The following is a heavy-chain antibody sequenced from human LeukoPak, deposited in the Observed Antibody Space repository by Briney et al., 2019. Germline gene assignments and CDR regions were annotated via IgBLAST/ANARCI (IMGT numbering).Heavy chain of an antibody. J-gene: IGHJ4*02. Sequence: ASVKVSCKASGGTFSSYAISWVRQPPGQGLAWMGGIIPIFGTANYAQKFQGRVTITADKSTSTAYMELSSLRSEDTAVYYCASPPEDIVGGAFDYWGQGTLVTVSS. CDR1: GGTFSSYA. CDR3: ASPPEDIVGGAFDY. D-gene: IGHD2-15*01. CDR2: IIPIFGTA. V-gene: IGHV1-69*06.